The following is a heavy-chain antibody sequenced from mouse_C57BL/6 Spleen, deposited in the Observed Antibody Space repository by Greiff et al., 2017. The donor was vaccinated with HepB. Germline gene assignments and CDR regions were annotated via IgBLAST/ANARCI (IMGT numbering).Heavy chain of an antibody. CDR2: ISSGGSYT. J-gene: IGHJ2*01. CDR3: ARQGNDYDDYFDY. CDR1: GFTFSSYG. V-gene: IGHV5-6*01. Sequence: EVQLVESGGDLVKPGGSLKLSCAASGFTFSSYGMSWVRQTPDKRLEWVATISSGGSYTYYPDSVKGRFTISRDNAKNTLYLQMSSLKSEDTAMYYCARQGNDYDDYFDYWGQGTTLTVSS. D-gene: IGHD2-4*01.